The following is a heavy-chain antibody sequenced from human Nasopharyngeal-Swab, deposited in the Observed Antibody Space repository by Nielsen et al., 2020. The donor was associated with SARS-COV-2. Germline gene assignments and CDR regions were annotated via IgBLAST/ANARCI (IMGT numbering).Heavy chain of an antibody. CDR2: ISSSGSTI. V-gene: IGHV3-48*04. D-gene: IGHD3-10*01. J-gene: IGHJ6*02. CDR3: ASLLWFGELPSDYCYYGMDV. Sequence: GESLKISCAASGFTFSSYSMNWIRQAPGKGLEWVSYISSSGSTIYYADSVKGRFTISRDNAKNSLYLQMNSLRAEDTAVYYCASLLWFGELPSDYCYYGMDVWGQGTTVTVSS. CDR1: GFTFSSYS.